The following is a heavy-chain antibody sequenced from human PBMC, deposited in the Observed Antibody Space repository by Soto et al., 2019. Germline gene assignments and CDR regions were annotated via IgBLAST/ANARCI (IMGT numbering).Heavy chain of an antibody. J-gene: IGHJ4*02. CDR2: IIPLFGTP. D-gene: IGHD3-10*01. Sequence: QVQLVQSGAEVKKPGSSVKVSCTASGGIFSTYAISWLRQAPGQGLEWMGGIIPLFGTPNYAQRFQGRDTITADESTSTAYMELSRLRSEDMAVYYCARDRDDYGSGNYYNRVDFWGQGTLVTVSS. CDR3: ARDRDDYGSGNYYNRVDF. CDR1: GGIFSTYA. V-gene: IGHV1-69*01.